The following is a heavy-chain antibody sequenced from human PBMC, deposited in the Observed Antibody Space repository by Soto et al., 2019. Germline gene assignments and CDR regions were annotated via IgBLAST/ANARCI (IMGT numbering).Heavy chain of an antibody. J-gene: IGHJ6*02. CDR2: IYYSGST. CDR1: GGSISSDY. CDR3: AGGDYYHGSAYYFYYYTMDV. V-gene: IGHV4-59*08. Sequence: SETLSLTCTVSGGSISSDYWSWIRQPPGKGLEWIGYIYYSGSTNYNPSLKSRVTISVDTSKSQFSLKLSSVTAADTAVYYCAGGDYYHGSAYYFYYYTMDVWGQGTTVTVSS. D-gene: IGHD3-22*01.